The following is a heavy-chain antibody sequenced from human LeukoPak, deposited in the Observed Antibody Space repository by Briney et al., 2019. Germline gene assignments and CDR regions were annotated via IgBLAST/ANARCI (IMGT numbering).Heavy chain of an antibody. CDR2: IKDDGSEK. CDR3: ARIYGANSKYYFDY. D-gene: IGHD4-23*01. V-gene: IGHV3-7*01. J-gene: IGHJ4*02. CDR1: GITFSDYW. Sequence: GGALRLSCAASGITFSDYWMSWVRQAPGKGPEWVANIKDDGSEKYYMGSVKGRFTISRDNAKNSLYLQMNSLRAEDTAVYYCARIYGANSKYYFDYWGQGTLVTVSS.